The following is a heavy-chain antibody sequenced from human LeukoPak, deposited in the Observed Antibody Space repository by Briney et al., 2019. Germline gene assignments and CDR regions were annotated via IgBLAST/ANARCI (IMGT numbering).Heavy chain of an antibody. CDR2: IRYDGSNK. CDR1: GFTFSSYG. D-gene: IGHD6-13*01. Sequence: PGGSLRLSCAASGFTFSSYGMHWVRQAPGKGLEWVAFIRYDGSNKYYADSVKGRFTISRDNSKDTLYLQMNSLRPEDTAVYYCAKGSSSSWTNFDYWGQGTLATVSS. V-gene: IGHV3-30*02. CDR3: AKGSSSSWTNFDY. J-gene: IGHJ4*02.